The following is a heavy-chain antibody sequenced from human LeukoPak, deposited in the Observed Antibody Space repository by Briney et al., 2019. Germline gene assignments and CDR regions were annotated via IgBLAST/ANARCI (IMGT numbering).Heavy chain of an antibody. CDR1: GGSISSGEYY. Sequence: SETLSLTCAVSGGSISSGEYYWSWIRQPPGKGLEWIGYIYYSVSTYYNLSLKSRLTISVDTSNSQFSLRLTSVTAADTAVYYCARDKVGATNWLDPWGQGTLVTVSS. CDR2: IYYSVST. CDR3: ARDKVGATNWLDP. J-gene: IGHJ5*02. V-gene: IGHV4-30-4*01. D-gene: IGHD1-26*01.